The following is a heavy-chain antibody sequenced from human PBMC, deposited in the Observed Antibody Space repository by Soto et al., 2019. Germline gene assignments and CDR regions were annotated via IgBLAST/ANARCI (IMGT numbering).Heavy chain of an antibody. CDR1: GFTFSSHW. Sequence: GGSLRLSCTASGFTFSSHWMHWVRQAPGKGLVWVSRIESDGSSTNYADSVKGRFTVPRDNAKNTLYLQMNSLRAEDTAVYYCARDRADPIGDYHPLFDSWGQGTLVTVSS. J-gene: IGHJ4*02. D-gene: IGHD2-21*01. V-gene: IGHV3-74*01. CDR2: IESDGSST. CDR3: ARDRADPIGDYHPLFDS.